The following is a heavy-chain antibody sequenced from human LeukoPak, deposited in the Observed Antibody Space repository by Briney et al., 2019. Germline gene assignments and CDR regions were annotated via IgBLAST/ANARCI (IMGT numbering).Heavy chain of an antibody. V-gene: IGHV5-10-1*01. CDR1: XXXXYW. Sequence: XXXXYWIXXARQLPGXXXXGMGRIDPSDSYTNYSPSFQGHVTISADKSISTAYLQWSSLKASDTAMYYCARRYGSGSYDYWGQGTLVTVSS. D-gene: IGHD3-10*01. J-gene: IGHJ4*02. CDR2: IDPSDSYT. CDR3: ARRYGSGSYDY.